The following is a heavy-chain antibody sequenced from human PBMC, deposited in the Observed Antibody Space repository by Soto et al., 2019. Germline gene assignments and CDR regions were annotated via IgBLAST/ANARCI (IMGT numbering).Heavy chain of an antibody. CDR3: AKEEGGYYDSSGSLFDY. CDR1: GFTFSSYG. J-gene: IGHJ4*02. D-gene: IGHD3-22*01. Sequence: GGSLRLSCAASGFTFSSYGMHWVRQAPGKGLEWVAVISYDGSNKYYADSVKGRFTISRDNSKNTLYLQMNSLRAEDTAVYYCAKEEGGYYDSSGSLFDYWCQGPLVTVSS. CDR2: ISYDGSNK. V-gene: IGHV3-30*18.